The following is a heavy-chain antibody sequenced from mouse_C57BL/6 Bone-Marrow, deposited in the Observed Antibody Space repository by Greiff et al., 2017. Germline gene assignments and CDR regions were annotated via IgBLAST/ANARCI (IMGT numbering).Heavy chain of an antibody. J-gene: IGHJ3*01. Sequence: QVQLQQSGAELVKPGASVKLSCKASGYTFTEYTIHWVKQRSGQGLEWIGWFYPGSGSIKYNEKFKDKATLTADKSSSTVYMELSRLTSEDSAVYFCARHDERGDGYYLPWFAYWGQGTLVTVSA. D-gene: IGHD2-3*01. CDR2: FYPGSGSI. CDR3: ARHDERGDGYYLPWFAY. CDR1: GYTFTEYT. V-gene: IGHV1-62-2*01.